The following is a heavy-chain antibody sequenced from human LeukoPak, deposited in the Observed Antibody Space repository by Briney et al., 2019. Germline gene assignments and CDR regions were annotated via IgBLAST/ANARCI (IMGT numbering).Heavy chain of an antibody. CDR2: INHSGST. CDR1: GGSLSGYY. V-gene: IGHV4-34*01. Sequence: SETLSLTCAVYGGSLSGYYWSWIRQPPGKGLEWIGEINHSGSTNYNPSLKSRVTISVDTSKNQFSLKLSSVTAADTAVYYCARKGLLWFGELPFFDYWGQGTLVTVSS. D-gene: IGHD3-10*01. CDR3: ARKGLLWFGELPFFDY. J-gene: IGHJ4*02.